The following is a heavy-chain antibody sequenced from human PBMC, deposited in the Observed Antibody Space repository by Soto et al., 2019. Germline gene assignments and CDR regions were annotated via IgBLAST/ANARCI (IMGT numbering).Heavy chain of an antibody. CDR2: IDHSGST. Sequence: QVQLQQWGAGLLKPSETLSLTCAVNGGSFSAYYWTWIRQPPGRGLEWIGEIDHSGSTNYNPSLESRVTISIDTAKNRFSLIVIAVTAADTAVYYCVRGLRYSGMDVWGQWTTVTVS. V-gene: IGHV4-34*01. D-gene: IGHD2-15*01. CDR3: VRGLRYSGMDV. J-gene: IGHJ6*02. CDR1: GGSFSAYY.